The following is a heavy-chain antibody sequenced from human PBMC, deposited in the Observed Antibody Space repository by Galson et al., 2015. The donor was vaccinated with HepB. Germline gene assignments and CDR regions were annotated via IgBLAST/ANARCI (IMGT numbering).Heavy chain of an antibody. Sequence: SLRLSCAASGFTFSSYAMHWVRQAPGKGLERVAVISYDGSNKYYADSVKGRFTISRDNSKNTLYLQMNSLRAEDTAVYYCASSLYDILGGVRPRPYDAFDIWGQGTMVTVSS. CDR2: ISYDGSNK. D-gene: IGHD3-9*01. V-gene: IGHV3-30*04. J-gene: IGHJ3*02. CDR3: ASSLYDILGGVRPRPYDAFDI. CDR1: GFTFSSYA.